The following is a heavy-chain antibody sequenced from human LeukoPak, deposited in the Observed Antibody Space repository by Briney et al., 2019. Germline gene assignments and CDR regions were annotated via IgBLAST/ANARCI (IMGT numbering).Heavy chain of an antibody. CDR1: GFTFGSHA. CDR2: IFGSGGSP. V-gene: IGHV3-23*01. D-gene: IGHD5-18*01. J-gene: IGHJ4*02. CDR3: GKTTVGYSSGQKPAWPVDY. Sequence: GGSRRLSCEASGFTFGSHAMYWVRQAPGKGLEWVAGIFGSGGSPHYADPVKGRFTISRDNSRNTVYLQIHSLRAADTAVYYCGKTTVGYSSGQKPAWPVDYWGQGTLVTVSS.